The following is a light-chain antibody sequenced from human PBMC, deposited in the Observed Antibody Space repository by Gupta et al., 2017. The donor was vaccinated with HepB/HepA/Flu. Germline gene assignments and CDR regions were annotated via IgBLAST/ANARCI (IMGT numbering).Light chain of an antibody. CDR3: QQYEIWPPLT. V-gene: IGKV3-15*01. J-gene: IGKJ4*01. Sequence: EVVMTQSPATLSASPGDTVIVSCRASQSVNSKLAWYQQRPGQAPRLLIFAASTRATGIPARFSGSGSGTEFTLSISSLQSEDFAVYYCQQYEIWPPLTFGGGTKVELK. CDR2: AAS. CDR1: QSVNSK.